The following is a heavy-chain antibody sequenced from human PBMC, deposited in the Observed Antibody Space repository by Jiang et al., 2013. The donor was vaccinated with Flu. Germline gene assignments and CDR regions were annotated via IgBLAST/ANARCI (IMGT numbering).Heavy chain of an antibody. CDR1: GGSFSGYY. CDR2: INHSGST. V-gene: IGHV4-34*01. CDR3: ARDCSGGSCYYFDY. J-gene: IGHJ4*02. D-gene: IGHD2-15*01. Sequence: LLKPSETLSLTCAVYGGSFSGYYWTWIRQPPGKGLEWIGEINHSGSTNYNPSLKSRVTISVDTSKNQFSLKLSSVTAADTAVYYCARDCSGGSCYYFDYWGQGTLVTVSS.